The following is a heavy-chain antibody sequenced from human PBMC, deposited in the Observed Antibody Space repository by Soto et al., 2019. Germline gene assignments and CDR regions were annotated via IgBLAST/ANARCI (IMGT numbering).Heavy chain of an antibody. CDR3: SRFLRFLGWCSSSTDDYGMDV. CDR1: GYTFTSYG. V-gene: IGHV1-18*04. Sequence: ASVKVSCKASGYTFTSYGISWVRQPPGQGLERMVWIIAYNGDTNYAQKLQGIVTRTTDTSASSAYMELRSMSCDDTAVYYCSRFLRFLGWCSSSTDDYGMDVWGQGTTVTVSS. D-gene: IGHD3-3*01. CDR2: IIAYNGDT. J-gene: IGHJ6*02.